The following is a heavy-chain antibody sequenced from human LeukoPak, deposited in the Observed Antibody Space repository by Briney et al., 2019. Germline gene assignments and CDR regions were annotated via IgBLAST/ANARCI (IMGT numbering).Heavy chain of an antibody. Sequence: PGGSLRLSCAASGFTFSSYAMSWVRQAPGKGLEWVAVISYDGNKKYYADSVKGRFTISRDNSKNTLYLQMNSLKTEDTAVYYCTTDAWFGELLTFDYWGQGTLVTVSS. J-gene: IGHJ4*02. D-gene: IGHD3-10*01. CDR1: GFTFSSYA. V-gene: IGHV3-30*04. CDR3: TTDAWFGELLTFDY. CDR2: ISYDGNKK.